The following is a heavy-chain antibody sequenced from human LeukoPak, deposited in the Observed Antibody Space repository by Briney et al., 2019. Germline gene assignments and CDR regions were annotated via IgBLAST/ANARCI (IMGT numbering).Heavy chain of an antibody. V-gene: IGHV1-69*05. Sequence: SVKVSCKASGGTFSSYAISWVRQAPGQGLEWMGGIIPIFGTANYAQKFQGRVTMTRDTSISTAYMELSRLRSDDTAVYYCARVGLPAAPDYWGQGTLVTVSS. CDR2: IIPIFGTA. D-gene: IGHD2-2*01. J-gene: IGHJ4*02. CDR3: ARVGLPAAPDY. CDR1: GGTFSSYA.